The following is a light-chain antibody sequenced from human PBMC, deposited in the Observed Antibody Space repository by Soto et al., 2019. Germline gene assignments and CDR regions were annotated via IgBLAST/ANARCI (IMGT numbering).Light chain of an antibody. J-gene: IGLJ3*02. V-gene: IGLV1-40*01. CDR1: SSNIGAGYD. Sequence: QSVLTQPPSVSGAPGQRVTISCTGSSSNIGAGYDVHWYQQLPGTAPKLLIYGSYGNINRPSGVPDRFSGSKSGTSASLAISGLQSEDEANYYCAAWDDSLNGWVFGGGTKLTVL. CDR3: AAWDDSLNGWV. CDR2: GNI.